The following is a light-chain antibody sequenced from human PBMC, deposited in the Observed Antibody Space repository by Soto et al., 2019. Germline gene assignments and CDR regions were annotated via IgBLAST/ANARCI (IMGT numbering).Light chain of an antibody. V-gene: IGKV3-15*01. CDR2: GAS. Sequence: EIVMTQSPATLSLSPGERAALSCRAGQGISSELAWYQQKPGQPPRLLIYGASTRATGVPARFTGSGSGSDFTLTISGLQSEDFAVYYCQQGHNWPLTFGQGTRLEI. J-gene: IGKJ2*01. CDR3: QQGHNWPLT. CDR1: QGISSE.